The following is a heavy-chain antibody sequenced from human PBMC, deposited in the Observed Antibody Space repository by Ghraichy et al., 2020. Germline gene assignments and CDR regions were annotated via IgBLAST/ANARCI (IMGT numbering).Heavy chain of an antibody. CDR2: ISGSGGST. J-gene: IGHJ1*01. D-gene: IGHD5-24*01. V-gene: IGHV3-23*01. Sequence: GGSLRLSCAASGFTFSSYAMSWVRQAPGKGLEWVSAISGSGGSTYYADSVKGRFTISRDNSKNTLYLQMNSLRAEDTAVYYCANPQEIFEYFQHWGQGTLVTVSS. CDR1: GFTFSSYA. CDR3: ANPQEIFEYFQH.